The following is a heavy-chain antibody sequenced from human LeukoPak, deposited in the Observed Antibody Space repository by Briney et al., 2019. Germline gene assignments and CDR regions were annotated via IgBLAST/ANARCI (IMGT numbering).Heavy chain of an antibody. V-gene: IGHV4-34*01. CDR2: INHSGST. CDR3: ARGPVRSYYYYYYYGMGV. CDR1: GGSFSGYY. Sequence: SETLSLTCAVYGGSFSGYYWSWIRQPPGKGLEWIGEINHSGSTNYNPSLKSRVTISVDTSKNQFSLKLSSVTAADTAVYYCARGPVRSYYYYYYYGMGVWGQGTTVTVSS. D-gene: IGHD1-26*01. J-gene: IGHJ6*02.